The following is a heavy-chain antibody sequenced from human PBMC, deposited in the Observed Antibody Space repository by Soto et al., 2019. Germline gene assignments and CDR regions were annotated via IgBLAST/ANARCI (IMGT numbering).Heavy chain of an antibody. D-gene: IGHD2-15*01. CDR3: ARALGYCSGGSCYDWFDP. J-gene: IGHJ5*02. Sequence: PGESLKISCKGSGYSFTSYWISWVRQMPGKGLEWMGRIDPSDSYTNYSPSLQGHVTISADKSISTAYLQWSSLKASDTAMYYCARALGYCSGGSCYDWFDPWGQGTLVTVSS. V-gene: IGHV5-10-1*01. CDR2: IDPSDSYT. CDR1: GYSFTSYW.